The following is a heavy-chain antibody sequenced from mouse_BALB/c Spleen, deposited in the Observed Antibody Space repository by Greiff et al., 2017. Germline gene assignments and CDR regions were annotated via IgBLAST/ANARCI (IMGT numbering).Heavy chain of an antibody. V-gene: IGHV2-9-2*01. CDR2: IWTGGGT. CDR3: VRDQEAMDY. Sequence: VQGVESGPGLVAPSQSLSITCTVSGFSLTSYDISWIRQPPGKGLEWLGVIWTGGGTNYNSAFMSRLSISKDNSKSQVFLKMNSLQTDDTAIYYCVRDQEAMDYWGQGTSVTVSS. CDR1: GFSLTSYD. J-gene: IGHJ4*01.